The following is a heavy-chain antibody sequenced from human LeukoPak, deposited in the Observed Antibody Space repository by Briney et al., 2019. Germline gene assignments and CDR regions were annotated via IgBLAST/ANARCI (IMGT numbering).Heavy chain of an antibody. CDR1: GFTFSSYS. CDR2: ISGRGGST. D-gene: IGHD5-18*01. CDR3: AKRIQSAMAMGY. J-gene: IGHJ4*02. V-gene: IGHV3-23*01. Sequence: GGSLRLSCAASGFTFSSYSMNWVRQAPGKGLEWVSDISGRGGSTYYADSVKGRFTISRDNSKNTMYLQMNSLRAEDTAVYYCAKRIQSAMAMGYWGQGTLVTVSS.